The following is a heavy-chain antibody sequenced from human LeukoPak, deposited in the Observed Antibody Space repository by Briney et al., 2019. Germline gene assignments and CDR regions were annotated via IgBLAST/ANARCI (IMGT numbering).Heavy chain of an antibody. D-gene: IGHD4-17*01. CDR3: ARRRGGYGEGELDY. V-gene: IGHV3-66*04. CDR2: IRSDGTT. Sequence: PGGSLRLSCAASGFIASNKYMSWVRQAPGKGLEWVSTIRSDGTTDYADSVKGRFTISRDDSKNTRYLQMNSLRVEDTAVYSCARRRGGYGEGELDYWGQGTLVTVSS. CDR1: GFIASNKY. J-gene: IGHJ4*02.